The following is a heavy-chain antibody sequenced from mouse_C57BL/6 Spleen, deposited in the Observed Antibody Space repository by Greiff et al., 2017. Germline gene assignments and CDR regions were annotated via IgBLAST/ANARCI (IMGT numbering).Heavy chain of an antibody. J-gene: IGHJ2*01. D-gene: IGHD2-2*01. V-gene: IGHV10-1*01. Sequence: DAGGGLVQPKGSLKLSCAASGFSFNTYAMNWVRQAPGKGLEWVARIRSKSNNYATYYADSVKDRFTISRDDSESMLYLQMNNLKTEDTAMYYCVRGYDVDYWGQGTTLTVSS. CDR1: GFSFNTYA. CDR3: VRGYDVDY. CDR2: IRSKSNNYAT.